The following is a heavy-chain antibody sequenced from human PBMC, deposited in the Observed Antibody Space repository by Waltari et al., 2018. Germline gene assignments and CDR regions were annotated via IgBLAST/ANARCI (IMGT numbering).Heavy chain of an antibody. CDR2: ISAYNGNT. D-gene: IGHD3-22*01. V-gene: IGHV1-18*01. Sequence: QVQLVQSGAEVKKPGASVKVSCKASGYTFTSYGISWVRQAHGQGLEWMGWISAYNGNTNYAPKLQGRVTMTTDTSTSTAYMELRSLRSDDTAVYYCARETLYYYDSSGYYYFDYWGQGTLVTVSS. CDR1: GYTFTSYG. CDR3: ARETLYYYDSSGYYYFDY. J-gene: IGHJ4*02.